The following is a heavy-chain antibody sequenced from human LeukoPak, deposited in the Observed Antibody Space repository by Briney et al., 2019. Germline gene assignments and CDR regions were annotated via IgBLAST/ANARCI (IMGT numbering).Heavy chain of an antibody. CDR1: GFTFSSYS. J-gene: IGHJ5*02. Sequence: AGGSLRLSCAASGFTFSSYSMNWVRQAPGKGLEWVSSISSSSSYIYYADSVKGRFTISRDNAKNSLYLQMNSLRAEDTAVYYCARDVATISNWFDPWGQGTLVTVSS. D-gene: IGHD5-24*01. CDR3: ARDVATISNWFDP. CDR2: ISSSSSYI. V-gene: IGHV3-21*01.